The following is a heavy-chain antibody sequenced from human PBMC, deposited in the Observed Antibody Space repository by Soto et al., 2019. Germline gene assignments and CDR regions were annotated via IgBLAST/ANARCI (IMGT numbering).Heavy chain of an antibody. CDR3: ARGYCSGGSCYSFSDAFDI. Sequence: QVQLVQSGAEVKKPGSSVTVSCKASGGTFSSYTISWVRQAPGQGLEWMGRIIPILGIANYAQKFEGRVTLTEDKSTGTASMELSSLRAEDTAVYYCARGYCSGGSCYSFSDAFDIWGKGTMLTVSS. CDR1: GGTFSSYT. D-gene: IGHD2-15*01. V-gene: IGHV1-69*02. J-gene: IGHJ3*02. CDR2: IIPILGIA.